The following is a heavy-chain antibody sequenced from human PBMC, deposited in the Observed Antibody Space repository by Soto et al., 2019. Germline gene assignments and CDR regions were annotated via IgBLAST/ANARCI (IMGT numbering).Heavy chain of an antibody. V-gene: IGHV3-20*01. CDR3: ARAGGCSSTSCEVLYYMDV. CDR1: GFTFDDYG. Sequence: PGGSLRLSCAASGFTFDDYGMSWVRQAPGKGLEWVSGINWNGGSTGYADSVKGRFTISRDNAKNSLYLQMNSLRAEDTALYHCARAGGCSSTSCEVLYYMDVWGKGTTVTVSS. CDR2: INWNGGST. D-gene: IGHD2-2*01. J-gene: IGHJ6*03.